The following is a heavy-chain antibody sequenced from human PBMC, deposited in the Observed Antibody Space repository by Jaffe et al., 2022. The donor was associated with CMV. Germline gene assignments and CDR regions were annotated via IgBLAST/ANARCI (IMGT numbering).Heavy chain of an antibody. V-gene: IGHV4-31*03. J-gene: IGHJ6*02. CDR1: GGSISSGGYY. CDR2: IYYSGS. CDR3: ARDRGVYGSGSYYYYYGMDV. D-gene: IGHD3-10*01. Sequence: VQLQESGPGLVKPSQTLSLTCTVSGGSISSGGYYWNWIRQHPGKGLEWIGYIYYSGSNYNPSLKSRVTISEDTSKNQFSLKLTSVTAADTAVYYCARDRGVYGSGSYYYYYGMDVWGQGTTVTVSS.